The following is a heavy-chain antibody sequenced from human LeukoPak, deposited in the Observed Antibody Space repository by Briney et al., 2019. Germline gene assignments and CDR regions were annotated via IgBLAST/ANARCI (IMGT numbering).Heavy chain of an antibody. J-gene: IGHJ4*02. V-gene: IGHV3-53*01. CDR1: GFTVSSNY. CDR3: AGKYCSDGSCYSGEDY. Sequence: QPGGFLRLSCAASGFTVSSNYMSWVRQAPGKGLEWVSLIYSGGNTDYADSVKGRFTISRDNSKNTLYLQMNSLRAEDTAVYYCAGKYCSDGSCYSGEDYWGQGTLVTVSS. CDR2: IYSGGNT. D-gene: IGHD2-15*01.